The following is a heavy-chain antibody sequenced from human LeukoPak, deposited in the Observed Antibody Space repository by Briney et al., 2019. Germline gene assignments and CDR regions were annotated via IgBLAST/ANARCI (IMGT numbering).Heavy chain of an antibody. CDR3: ARDYAVRGAYPAY. J-gene: IGHJ4*02. V-gene: IGHV1-69*04. CDR1: GYTFTSYG. D-gene: IGHD3-10*01. CDR2: IIPILGIA. Sequence: GASVKVSCKASGYTFTSYGISWVRQAPGQGLEWMGRIIPILGIANYAQKFQGRVTITADKSTSTAYMELSSLRSEDTAVYYCARDYAVRGAYPAYWGQGTLVTVSS.